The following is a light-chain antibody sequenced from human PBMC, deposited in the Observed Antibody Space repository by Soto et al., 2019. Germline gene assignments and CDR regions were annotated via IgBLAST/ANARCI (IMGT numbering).Light chain of an antibody. CDR2: EGS. CDR1: SSDVGSYNL. Sequence: QSALTQPASVSGSPGQSITISCTGTSSDVGSYNLVSWYQQHPGKAPKNIIYEGSKRPSGVSNRFSGSKSGNTASLTISGLQAEDEAEYYCSSSTSSSVVFGGGTKLTVL. CDR3: SSSTSSSVV. J-gene: IGLJ2*01. V-gene: IGLV2-14*02.